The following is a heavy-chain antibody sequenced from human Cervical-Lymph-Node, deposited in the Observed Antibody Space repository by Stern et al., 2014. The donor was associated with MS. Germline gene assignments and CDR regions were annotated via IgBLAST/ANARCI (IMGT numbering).Heavy chain of an antibody. CDR3: AKDRQRRYDYDSSGYAYFDY. V-gene: IGHV3-30*18. J-gene: IGHJ4*02. Sequence: QVQLVESGGDVVQPGRSLRLSCTTSGFSFNDYGIHWVRQAPGKGLEWVAVISFDGTKKYFGDSVKGRFTISRDNSKSTVFLQMNSLRPEDTAVYHCAKDRQRRYDYDSSGYAYFDYWGQGNLVTVSS. CDR1: GFSFNDYG. CDR2: ISFDGTKK. D-gene: IGHD3-22*01.